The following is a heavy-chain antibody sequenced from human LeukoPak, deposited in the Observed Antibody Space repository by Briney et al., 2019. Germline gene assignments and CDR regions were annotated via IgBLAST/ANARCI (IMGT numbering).Heavy chain of an antibody. CDR1: GGSISSSSYY. CDR2: IYYSGST. J-gene: IGHJ3*02. CDR3: ASSEVANKGWLTFDI. V-gene: IGHV4-39*07. Sequence: PSETLSLTCTVSGGSISSSSYYWGWIRQPPGKGLEWIGSIYYSGSTYYNPSLNSRFTMSVDTSKKQFSLKLSSVTAADTAVYYCASSEVANKGWLTFDIWGQGTTVTVSS. D-gene: IGHD2-8*01.